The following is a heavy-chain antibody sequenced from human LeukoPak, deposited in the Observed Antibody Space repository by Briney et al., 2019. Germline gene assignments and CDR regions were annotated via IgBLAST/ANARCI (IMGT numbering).Heavy chain of an antibody. CDR3: ARTVYHAFDI. J-gene: IGHJ3*02. Sequence: SQTLSLTCTVSSGSISSGSYYWSWIRQPAGKGLEWIGRIYTSGSTNYNPSLKSRVTISVDTSKNQFSLKLSSVTAADTAVYYCARTVYHAFDIWGQGTMVTVSS. CDR1: SGSISSGSYY. D-gene: IGHD3-16*01. CDR2: IYTSGST. V-gene: IGHV4-61*02.